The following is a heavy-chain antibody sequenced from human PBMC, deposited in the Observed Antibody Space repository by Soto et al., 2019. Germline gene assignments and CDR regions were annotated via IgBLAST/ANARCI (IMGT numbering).Heavy chain of an antibody. V-gene: IGHV3-23*01. D-gene: IGHD3-3*01. CDR2: ISGSGGST. CDR1: GFTFSSYA. J-gene: IGHJ4*02. Sequence: GGSLRLSCAASGFTFSSYAMSSVRQTPGKGLEWVSAISGSGGSTYYADSVKGRFTISRDNSKNTLYLQMNSLRAEDTAVYYCAKGSLRFLEWLPSDYWGQGTLVTVSS. CDR3: AKGSLRFLEWLPSDY.